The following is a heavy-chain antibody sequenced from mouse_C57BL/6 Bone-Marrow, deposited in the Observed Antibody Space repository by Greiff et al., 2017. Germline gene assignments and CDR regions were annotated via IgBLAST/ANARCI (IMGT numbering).Heavy chain of an antibody. J-gene: IGHJ1*03. CDR1: GYAFSSSW. CDR3: ARFRYYGSSWYFDV. CDR2: IYPGDGDT. Sequence: VQLVESGPELVKPGASVKISCKASGYAFSSSWMNWVKQRPGKGLEWIGRIYPGDGDTNYNGKFKGKATLTADKSSSTAYMQLSSLTSEDSAVYFCARFRYYGSSWYFDVWGTGTTVTVSS. V-gene: IGHV1-82*01. D-gene: IGHD1-1*01.